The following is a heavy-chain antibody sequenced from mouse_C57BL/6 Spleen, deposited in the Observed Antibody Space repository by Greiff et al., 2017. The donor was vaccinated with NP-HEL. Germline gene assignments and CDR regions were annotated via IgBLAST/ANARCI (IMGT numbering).Heavy chain of an antibody. V-gene: IGHV5-6*01. CDR2: ISSGGSYT. J-gene: IGHJ3*01. D-gene: IGHD4-1*01. CDR1: GFTFSSYG. Sequence: EVMLVESGGDLVKPGGSLKLSCAASGFTFSSYGMSWVRQTPDKRLEWVATISSGGSYTYYPDSVKGRFTISRDNAKNTLYLQMSSLKSEDTAMYYCARPTSWDVGFAYWGQGTLVTVSA. CDR3: ARPTSWDVGFAY.